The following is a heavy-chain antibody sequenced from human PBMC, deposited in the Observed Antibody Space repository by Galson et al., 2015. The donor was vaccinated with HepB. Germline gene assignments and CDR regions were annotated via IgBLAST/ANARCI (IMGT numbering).Heavy chain of an antibody. CDR1: SASIRSDSFY. Sequence: ETLSLTCTVSSASIRSDSFYWGWIRQPPGRGLEWIGTIYSIGSTYYHPSLKSRVTISVDTSKNQFSLKLRSVTAADTAVYHCARARRFRPTYYFDYWGQGTLVTVSS. CDR3: ARARRFRPTYYFDY. V-gene: IGHV4-39*07. J-gene: IGHJ4*02. D-gene: IGHD2/OR15-2a*01. CDR2: IYSIGST.